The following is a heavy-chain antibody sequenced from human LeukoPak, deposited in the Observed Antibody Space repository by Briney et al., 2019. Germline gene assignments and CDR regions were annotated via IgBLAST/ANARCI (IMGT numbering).Heavy chain of an antibody. CDR2: INHSGST. J-gene: IGHJ4*02. Sequence: SETLSLTCAVYGGSFSGYYWSWIRQPPGRGLEWIGGINHSGSTNYNPSLKSRVTISVDTSKNQFSLKLSSVTAADTAVYYCARARNDYVWGRRTNYDYWGQGTLVTVSS. CDR1: GGSFSGYY. D-gene: IGHD3-16*01. CDR3: ARARNDYVWGRRTNYDY. V-gene: IGHV4-34*01.